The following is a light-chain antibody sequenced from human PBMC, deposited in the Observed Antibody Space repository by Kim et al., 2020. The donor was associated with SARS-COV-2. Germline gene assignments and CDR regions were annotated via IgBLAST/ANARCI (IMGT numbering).Light chain of an antibody. J-gene: IGKJ2*01. V-gene: IGKV1-39*01. Sequence: DIQMTQSPSSLSASVGDRVTITCRACQSISSYLNWYQQKPGKAPKLLIYGASSLQSGVPSRFSGSGSGTDFTLTISNLQPEDFATFYCQQSYSTLPYTFGQGTKLEI. CDR3: QQSYSTLPYT. CDR2: GAS. CDR1: QSISSY.